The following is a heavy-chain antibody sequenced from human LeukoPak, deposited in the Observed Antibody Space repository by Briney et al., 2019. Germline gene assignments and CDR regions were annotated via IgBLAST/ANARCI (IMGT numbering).Heavy chain of an antibody. Sequence: TSETLSLTCAVYGGSFSGYYWSWIRQPPGKGLEWIGEINHSGSTNYNPSLKSRVTISVDTSKNQFSLKLSSVTAADTAVYYCARHGYYYDSSGYYYYYYYMDVWGKGTTVTISS. D-gene: IGHD3-22*01. CDR3: ARHGYYYDSSGYYYYYYYMDV. CDR2: INHSGST. V-gene: IGHV4-34*01. CDR1: GGSFSGYY. J-gene: IGHJ6*03.